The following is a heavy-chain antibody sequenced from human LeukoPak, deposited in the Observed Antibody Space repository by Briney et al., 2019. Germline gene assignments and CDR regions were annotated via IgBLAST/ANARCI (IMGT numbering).Heavy chain of an antibody. CDR2: IYTSGST. D-gene: IGHD3-10*01. J-gene: IGHJ4*02. CDR3: VRQGDHYGSGDHFDY. V-gene: IGHV4-4*09. CDR1: GGSISSYY. Sequence: SETLSLTCTVSGGSISSYYWSWIRQPPGKGLEWIGYIYTSGSTNYNPSLKSRVTISVDTSKNQFSLKLSSVTAADTAVYYCVRQGDHYGSGDHFDYWGQGTLVTVSS.